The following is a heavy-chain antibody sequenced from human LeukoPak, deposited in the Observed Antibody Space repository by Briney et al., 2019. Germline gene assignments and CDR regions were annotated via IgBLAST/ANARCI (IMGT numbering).Heavy chain of an antibody. CDR2: VYRGGNT. V-gene: IGHV3-53*01. CDR1: GFSVSNKN. D-gene: IGHD6-25*01. J-gene: IGHJ5*01. Sequence: GGSLRLSCAVTGFSVSNKNMNWVRQAPGKGLEWVSIVYRGGNTDYADSVKGRFTISRDNSKNTLFLQMNSPRAEDTAVYYCASDSGTNWFGYWGQGTLVTVSS. CDR3: ASDSGTNWFGY.